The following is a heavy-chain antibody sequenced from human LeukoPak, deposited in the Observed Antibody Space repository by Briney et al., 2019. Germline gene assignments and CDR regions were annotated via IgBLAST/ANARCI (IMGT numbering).Heavy chain of an antibody. Sequence: PSQTLSLTCTVSGGSISSGSYYWSWIRQPTGKGLEWIGRIYSSGSTNYNPSLKSRVTISVDTSKNQFSLKLSSVTAADTAVYYCARDSYDYVWGSYRYYYFDYWGQGTLVTVSS. CDR2: IYSSGST. CDR1: GGSISSGSYY. CDR3: ARDSYDYVWGSYRYYYFDY. D-gene: IGHD3-16*02. J-gene: IGHJ4*02. V-gene: IGHV4-61*02.